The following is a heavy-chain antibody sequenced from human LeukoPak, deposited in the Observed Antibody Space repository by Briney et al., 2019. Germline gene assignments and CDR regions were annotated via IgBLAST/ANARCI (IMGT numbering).Heavy chain of an antibody. CDR1: GFTFSSYA. V-gene: IGHV3-30*04. Sequence: GGSLRLSCAASGFTFSSYAMHWVRQAPGKGLEWVAVISYDGSNKYYADSVKGRFTTSRDNSKNTLYLQMNSLRAEDTAVYYCARGKGYYHFDYWGQGTLVTVSS. D-gene: IGHD3-10*01. CDR3: ARGKGYYHFDY. J-gene: IGHJ4*02. CDR2: ISYDGSNK.